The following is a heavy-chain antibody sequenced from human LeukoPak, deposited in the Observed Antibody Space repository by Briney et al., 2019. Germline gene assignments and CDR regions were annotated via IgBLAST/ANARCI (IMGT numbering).Heavy chain of an antibody. CDR2: IYTSGST. CDR3: ARDQYYYDSSGYLFDY. Sequence: PSETLSLTCTVSGGSISSYYWSWIRQPAGKGLEWIGRIYTSGSTNYNPSLKSRVTMSVDTSKNQFSLKLSSVTAADTAVCYCARDQYYYDSSGYLFDYWGQGTLVTVSS. V-gene: IGHV4-4*07. CDR1: GGSISSYY. J-gene: IGHJ4*02. D-gene: IGHD3-22*01.